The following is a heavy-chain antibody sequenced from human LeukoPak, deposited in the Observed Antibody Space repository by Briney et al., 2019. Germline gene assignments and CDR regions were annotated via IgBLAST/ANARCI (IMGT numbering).Heavy chain of an antibody. J-gene: IGHJ4*02. D-gene: IGHD3-22*01. CDR3: ASRYYYDSSGYYLDY. CDR1: GFTFSSYS. Sequence: GGSLRLSCAASGFTFSSYSMNWVRQAPGKGLEWVSSISSSSSYIYYADSVKGRFTISRDNAKNSLYLQMNSLRAEDTAAYYCASRYYYDSSGYYLDYWGQGTLVTVSS. CDR2: ISSSSSYI. V-gene: IGHV3-21*01.